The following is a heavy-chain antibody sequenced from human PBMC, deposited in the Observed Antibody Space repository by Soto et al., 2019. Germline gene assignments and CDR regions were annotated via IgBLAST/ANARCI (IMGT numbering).Heavy chain of an antibody. J-gene: IGHJ4*02. CDR2: ISYDGSNK. Sequence: QVQLVESGGGVVQPGRSLRLSCAASGFTFSSYGMHWVRQAPGKGLEWVAVISYDGSNKYYADSVKGRFTISRDNSKNTLYLQMNSLRAEDTAVYYCAKDLGPLTTPQEDFDYWGQGTLVTVSS. D-gene: IGHD4-17*01. CDR1: GFTFSSYG. CDR3: AKDLGPLTTPQEDFDY. V-gene: IGHV3-30*18.